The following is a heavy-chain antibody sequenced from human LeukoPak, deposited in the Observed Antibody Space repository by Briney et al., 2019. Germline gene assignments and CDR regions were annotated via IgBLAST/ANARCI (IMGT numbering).Heavy chain of an antibody. Sequence: PSETLSLTCTVSGGSVSSSSYYWGWIRQTPDKGLEWIGSIYYSGSTYYNPSLKSRVTISVDTSKNQFSLSLNSVTAADTAVYYCAGDFWSGYPPEIWGQGTLVTVSS. CDR2: IYYSGST. J-gene: IGHJ4*02. V-gene: IGHV4-39*02. CDR1: GGSVSSSSYY. CDR3: AGDFWSGYPPEI. D-gene: IGHD3-3*01.